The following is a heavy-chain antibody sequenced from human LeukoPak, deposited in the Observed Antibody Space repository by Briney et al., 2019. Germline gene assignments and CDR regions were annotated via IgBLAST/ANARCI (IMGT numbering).Heavy chain of an antibody. D-gene: IGHD1-7*01. Sequence: GGSLRLSCATSGLTFRTTWVHWVRQALGKGLMWVSRMNGEGTTIDYADSVKGRFTVSRDYAKNTLFLQMNNLRTEDTALYFCATARNFRFEYWGQGSLVIVSA. V-gene: IGHV3-74*01. CDR3: ATARNFRFEY. CDR2: MNGEGTTI. J-gene: IGHJ4*02. CDR1: GLTFRTTW.